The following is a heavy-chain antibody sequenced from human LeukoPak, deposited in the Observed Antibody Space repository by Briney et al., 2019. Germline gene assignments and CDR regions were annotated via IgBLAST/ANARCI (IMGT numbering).Heavy chain of an antibody. Sequence: ASVKVSCKASGGTFSSYAISWVRQAPGQGLEWMGGIIPIFGTANYAQKFQGRVTITADKSTSTAYTELSSLRSEDTAVYYCARDVGTAMVQRGYFDYWGQGTLVTVSS. D-gene: IGHD5-18*01. V-gene: IGHV1-69*06. CDR1: GGTFSSYA. CDR3: ARDVGTAMVQRGYFDY. J-gene: IGHJ4*02. CDR2: IIPIFGTA.